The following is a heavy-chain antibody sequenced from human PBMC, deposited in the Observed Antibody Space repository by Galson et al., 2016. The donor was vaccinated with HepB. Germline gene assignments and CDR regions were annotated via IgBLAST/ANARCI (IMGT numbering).Heavy chain of an antibody. Sequence: CAISGDSVSSNSAAWNWIRQSPSRGLEWLGRTYYRSKWYNDYAVSVKSRISINPDTSKNQFSLQLSSVTPEDTAVCYCVRHHGAFDSWGQGTLVTVSS. J-gene: IGHJ4*02. CDR2: TYYRSKWYN. CDR3: VRHHGAFDS. D-gene: IGHD3-10*01. V-gene: IGHV6-1*01. CDR1: GDSVSSNSAA.